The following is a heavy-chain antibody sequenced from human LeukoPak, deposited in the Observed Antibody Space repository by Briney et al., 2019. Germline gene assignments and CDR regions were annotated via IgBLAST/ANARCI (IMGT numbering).Heavy chain of an antibody. CDR1: GFTFSSYS. D-gene: IGHD5-24*01. CDR2: ISSSSSYI. CDR3: AREMATITDFDY. J-gene: IGHJ4*02. V-gene: IGHV3-21*01. Sequence: GGSLRLSCAASGFTFSSYSMNWVRQAPGKGLEWVSSISSSSSYIYYADSVKGRFTISRDNAKNSLYLQMNSLRAEDTAVYYCAREMATITDFDYWGQGTLVTVSS.